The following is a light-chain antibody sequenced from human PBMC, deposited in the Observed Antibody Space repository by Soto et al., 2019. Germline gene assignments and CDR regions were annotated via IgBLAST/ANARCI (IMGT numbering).Light chain of an antibody. V-gene: IGKV3-11*01. J-gene: IGKJ4*01. Sequence: EIVLTQSPATLSLSPGIRATLSCRASQSGSGYLAWYQQKPGQAPRLLIYDASNRATGIPARFSGSGSGTDFTLTITRLEPEDFAVYYCQQRSNWPSTFGGGTKVEI. CDR3: QQRSNWPST. CDR1: QSGSGY. CDR2: DAS.